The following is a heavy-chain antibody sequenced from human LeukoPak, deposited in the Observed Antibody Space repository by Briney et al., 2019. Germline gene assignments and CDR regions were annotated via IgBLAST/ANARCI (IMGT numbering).Heavy chain of an antibody. D-gene: IGHD6-6*01. J-gene: IGHJ6*03. Sequence: ASVKVSCKASGGAFSSYAISWVRQAPGQGLEWMGGIIPIFGTANYAQKFQGRVTITTDESTSTAYMELSSLRSEDTAVYYCARGSVHKGYYYYYMDVWGKGTTVTVSS. CDR3: ARGSVHKGYYYYYMDV. V-gene: IGHV1-69*05. CDR1: GGAFSSYA. CDR2: IIPIFGTA.